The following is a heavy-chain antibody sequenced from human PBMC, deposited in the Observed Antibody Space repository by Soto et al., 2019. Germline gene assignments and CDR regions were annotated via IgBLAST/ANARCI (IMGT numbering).Heavy chain of an antibody. Sequence: QLQLQESGPGLVKPSETLSLTCTVSGGSISSSSYYWGWIRQPPGKGLEWIGSIYYSGSTYYNPSLKSRVTISVDTSKNQFSLKLSSVTAADTAVYYCALQVTMVRGIDYWGQGTLVTVSS. CDR1: GGSISSSSYY. V-gene: IGHV4-39*01. D-gene: IGHD3-10*01. CDR3: ALQVTMVRGIDY. J-gene: IGHJ4*02. CDR2: IYYSGST.